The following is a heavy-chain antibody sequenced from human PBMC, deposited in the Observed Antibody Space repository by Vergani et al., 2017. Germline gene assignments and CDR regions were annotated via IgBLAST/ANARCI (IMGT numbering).Heavy chain of an antibody. V-gene: IGHV3-21*01. CDR2: ISSSSSYI. CDR3: ARRATITMVRSLDY. CDR1: GFTFSSYS. D-gene: IGHD3-10*01. J-gene: IGHJ4*02. Sequence: EVQLVESGGGLVKPGGSLRLSCAASGFTFSSYSMNWVRQAPGTGLEWVSSISSSSSYIYYANSVKGRFTISRDNAKNSLYLQMNSLRAEDTAVYYCARRATITMVRSLDYWGQGTLVTVSS.